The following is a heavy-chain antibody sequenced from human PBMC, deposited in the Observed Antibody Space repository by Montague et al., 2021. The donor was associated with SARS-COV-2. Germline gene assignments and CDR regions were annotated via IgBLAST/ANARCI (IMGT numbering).Heavy chain of an antibody. CDR2: IYYSGTT. J-gene: IGHJ4*01. CDR3: ARQRGPPTIAYYFDF. CDR1: GGTISSYY. V-gene: IGHV4-59*13. Sequence: SETLSLTCTVYGGTISSYYWSWVRQAPGKGLEWIGFIYYSGTTDYNPSLNSRVTLSVDTSKNQFFLELRSVTPADTALYYCARQRGPPTIAYYFDFWGHGTLVTVSS. D-gene: IGHD1-26*01.